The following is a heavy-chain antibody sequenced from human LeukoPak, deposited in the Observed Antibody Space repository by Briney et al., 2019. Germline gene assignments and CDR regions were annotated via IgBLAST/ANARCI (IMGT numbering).Heavy chain of an antibody. CDR3: ARGRITIFGVVIIPLDY. Sequence: SVKVSCKASAYTFTIFGISWVRHAPRQGLGWMGWISAYNGNTNYAQTLQGRVTMTTDPSTSTAYRELRSLRSNDSAVYYCARGRITIFGVVIIPLDYWGQGTLVTVSS. D-gene: IGHD3-3*01. J-gene: IGHJ4*02. V-gene: IGHV1-18*01. CDR1: AYTFTIFG. CDR2: ISAYNGNT.